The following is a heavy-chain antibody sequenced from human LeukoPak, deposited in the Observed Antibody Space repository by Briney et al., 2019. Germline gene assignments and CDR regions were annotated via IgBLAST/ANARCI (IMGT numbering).Heavy chain of an antibody. V-gene: IGHV3-23*01. CDR2: INSNGGST. Sequence: GGSLRLSCAASGFTFSSYAMNWVRQAPGKGLEWVSAINSNGGSTYYADSVKGRFTISRDNSKNTLYLQMNSLRAEDTAVYYCAKGPLPRIDYWGQGTLVAVSS. J-gene: IGHJ4*02. CDR3: AKGPLPRIDY. CDR1: GFTFSSYA.